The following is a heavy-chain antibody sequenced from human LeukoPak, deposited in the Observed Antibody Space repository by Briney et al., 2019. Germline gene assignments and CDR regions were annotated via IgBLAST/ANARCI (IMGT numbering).Heavy chain of an antibody. Sequence: GGSLRLSCAASGFIVSNNYMSWVRQTPRRRLEWVSLIYSGGTTYYADSARGRFTISRDYSKNTIYLQMDSLTVEDTAMYYCARGKEDSPLWVGEPPYFDNWGQGTLVTVSS. J-gene: IGHJ4*02. V-gene: IGHV3-53*01. CDR2: IYSGGTT. CDR1: GFIVSNNY. D-gene: IGHD3-10*01. CDR3: ARGKEDSPLWVGEPPYFDN.